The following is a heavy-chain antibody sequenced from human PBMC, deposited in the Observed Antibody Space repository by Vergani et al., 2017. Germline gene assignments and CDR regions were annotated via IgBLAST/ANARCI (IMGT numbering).Heavy chain of an antibody. CDR2: ISSSSSYI. V-gene: IGHV3-21*01. D-gene: IGHD3-10*01. CDR3: ASYMVRGVTVDY. CDR1: GGSFSGYY. J-gene: IGHJ4*02. Sequence: VQLQQWGAGLLKPSETLSLTCAVYGGSFSGYYWSWIRQHPGKGLEWVSSISSSSSYIYYADSVKGRFTISRDNAKNSLYLQMNSLRAEDTAVYYCASYMVRGVTVDYWGQGTLVTVSS.